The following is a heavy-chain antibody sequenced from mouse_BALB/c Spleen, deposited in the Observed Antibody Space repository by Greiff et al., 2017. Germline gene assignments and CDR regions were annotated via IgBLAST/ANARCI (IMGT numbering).Heavy chain of an antibody. D-gene: IGHD1-1*01. V-gene: IGHV1-14*01. Sequence: VQLQQSGPELVKPGASVMMSCKASGYTFTSYVMHWVKQKPGQGLEWIGYINPYNDGTKYNEKFKGKATLTSDKSSSTAYMELSSLTSEDSAVYYCARYYYGSSSEGFAYWGQGTLVTVSA. CDR2: INPYNDGT. CDR1: GYTFTSYV. J-gene: IGHJ3*01. CDR3: ARYYYGSSSEGFAY.